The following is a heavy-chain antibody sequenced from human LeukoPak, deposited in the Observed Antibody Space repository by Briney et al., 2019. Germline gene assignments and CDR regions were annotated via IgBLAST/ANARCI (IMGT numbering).Heavy chain of an antibody. D-gene: IGHD3-22*01. Sequence: PSETLSLTCAVSGGSISSSNWWSWVRQPPGKGLEWIGEIYHSGSTNYNPSLKSRVTISVDTSKNQFSLKLISVTAADTAVYYCARDLDYYDSTWFDPWGQGTLVTVSS. J-gene: IGHJ5*02. CDR1: GGSISSSNW. V-gene: IGHV4-4*02. CDR2: IYHSGST. CDR3: ARDLDYYDSTWFDP.